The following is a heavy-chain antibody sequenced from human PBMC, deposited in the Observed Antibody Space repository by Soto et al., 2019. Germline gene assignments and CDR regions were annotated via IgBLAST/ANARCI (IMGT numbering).Heavy chain of an antibody. V-gene: IGHV3-48*02. Sequence: GSLRLSCAASGFTFSSYSMNWVRQAPGKGLEWVSYISIGSTTIFYADSVKGRFTISRDNAKNSLYLQMNSLRDEDTAVYYCASDNGMAGSFDPWGQGTLVTVSS. CDR1: GFTFSSYS. CDR3: ASDNGMAGSFDP. J-gene: IGHJ5*02. CDR2: ISIGSTTI. D-gene: IGHD2-8*01.